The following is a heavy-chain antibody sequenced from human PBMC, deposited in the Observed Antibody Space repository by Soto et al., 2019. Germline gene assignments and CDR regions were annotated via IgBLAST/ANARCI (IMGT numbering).Heavy chain of an antibody. V-gene: IGHV3-15*01. J-gene: IGHJ4*02. CDR1: GFTFSTAW. CDR3: TTERKRIQLWPFDY. CDR2: IKSKTDGGTT. D-gene: IGHD5-18*01. Sequence: GGSLRLSCAASGFTFSTAWMSCVRQAPGKGLEWVGRIKSKTDGGTTDYAAPVKGRFTISRDDSKNTLYLQMNSLKTEDTAVYYCTTERKRIQLWPFDYWGQGTLVTVSS.